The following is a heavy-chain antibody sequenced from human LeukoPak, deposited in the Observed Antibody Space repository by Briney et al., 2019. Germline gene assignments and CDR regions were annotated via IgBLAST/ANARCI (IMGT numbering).Heavy chain of an antibody. Sequence: SETLSLTCAVYGGSFSGYYWSWIRQPPGKGLEWIGEINHSGSTNYNPSLKSRVTISVDASKNQFSLKLSSVTAADTAVYYCARGAVAGPSKYYYGMDVWGQGTTVTVSS. CDR2: INHSGST. V-gene: IGHV4-34*01. D-gene: IGHD6-19*01. CDR1: GGSFSGYY. CDR3: ARGAVAGPSKYYYGMDV. J-gene: IGHJ6*02.